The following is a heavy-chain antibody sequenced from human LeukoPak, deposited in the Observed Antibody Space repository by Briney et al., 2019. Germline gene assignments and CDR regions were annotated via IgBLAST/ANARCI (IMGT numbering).Heavy chain of an antibody. J-gene: IGHJ6*02. D-gene: IGHD2-15*01. CDR3: ARMFCSGGSCYPVRFYYYYYGMDV. Sequence: PGGSLRLSCAASGFTFSSYSMDWVRQAPGKGLEWVSSISSSSSYIYYADSVKGRFTISRDNAKNSLYLQTNSLRAEDTAVYYCARMFCSGGSCYPVRFYYYYYGMDVWGQGTTVTVSS. CDR2: ISSSSSYI. V-gene: IGHV3-21*01. CDR1: GFTFSSYS.